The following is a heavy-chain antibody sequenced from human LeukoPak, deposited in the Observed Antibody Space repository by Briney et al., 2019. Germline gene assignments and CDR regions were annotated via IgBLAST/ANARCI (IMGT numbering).Heavy chain of an antibody. Sequence: GGSLRLSCAASGFTFSSNYMSWVRQAPGKGLEWVSVIHSGGNTYYSDSVKGRFTISRDNSKNTLYLQMNSLRAEDAAVYYCARVSGDFDYWGQGTLVTVSS. D-gene: IGHD4-17*01. CDR3: ARVSGDFDY. CDR2: IHSGGNT. V-gene: IGHV3-66*01. CDR1: GFTFSSNY. J-gene: IGHJ4*02.